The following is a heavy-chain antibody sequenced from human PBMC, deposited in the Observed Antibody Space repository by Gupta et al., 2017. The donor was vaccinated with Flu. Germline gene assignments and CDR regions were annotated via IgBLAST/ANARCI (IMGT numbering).Heavy chain of an antibody. V-gene: IGHV3-30*18. CDR1: GFTFSSSG. J-gene: IGHJ3*02. D-gene: IGHD2-2*01. CDR2: ISYDGSNK. Sequence: QVQLVESGGGVVQPGRSLRLSCAASGFTFSSSGMHWIRQAPGKGLEWVAVISYDGSNKYYADSVKGRFTISRDNSKNTLYLQMNSLRAEDTATFYCAKDPGGLADIVVAPAADPDAFDIWGQGTMVTVSS. CDR3: AKDPGGLADIVVAPAADPDAFDI.